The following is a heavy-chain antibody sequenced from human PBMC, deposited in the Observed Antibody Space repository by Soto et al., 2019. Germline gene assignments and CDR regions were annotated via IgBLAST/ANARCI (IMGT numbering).Heavy chain of an antibody. CDR2: ISSSSRTI. CDR1: GFTFSSYS. CDR3: ARGNKGLAF. D-gene: IGHD3-16*01. V-gene: IGHV3-48*04. Sequence: PGGSLRLSCAASGFTFSSYSMNWARQAPGKGLEWISYISSSSRTIYYPDSVKGRFTISRDNAKYSLDLQMNSLKAEDSAVYFCARGNKGLAFWGQGTAVTVSS. J-gene: IGHJ6*02.